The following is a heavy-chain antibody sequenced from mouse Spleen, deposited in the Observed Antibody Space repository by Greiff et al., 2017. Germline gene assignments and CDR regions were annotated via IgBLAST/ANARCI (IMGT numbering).Heavy chain of an antibody. D-gene: IGHD1-1*01. CDR2: ISSGGGNT. Sequence: EVKLVESGGGLVKPGGSLKLSCAASGFTFSSYTMSWVRQTPAKRLEWVATISSGGGNTYYPDSVKGRFTISRDNARNTLYLQMSSLRSEDTAMYYCARHMGYYDGSYAMDYWGQGTSVTVSS. CDR1: GFTFSSYT. J-gene: IGHJ4*01. V-gene: IGHV5-9*04. CDR3: ARHMGYYDGSYAMDY.